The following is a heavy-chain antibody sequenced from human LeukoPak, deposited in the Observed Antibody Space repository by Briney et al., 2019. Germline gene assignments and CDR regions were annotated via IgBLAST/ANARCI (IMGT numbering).Heavy chain of an antibody. CDR3: ARQGSGYKFDY. D-gene: IGHD3-22*01. Sequence: SETLSLTCTVSGGSISSSSYYWGWIRQPPGKGLEWIGSIYYSGSTYYNPSLKSRVTISVDTSKNQFSLKLSSVTAADTAVYYCARQGSGYKFDYWGQGTLVTVSS. J-gene: IGHJ4*02. CDR1: GGSISSSSYY. CDR2: IYYSGST. V-gene: IGHV4-39*01.